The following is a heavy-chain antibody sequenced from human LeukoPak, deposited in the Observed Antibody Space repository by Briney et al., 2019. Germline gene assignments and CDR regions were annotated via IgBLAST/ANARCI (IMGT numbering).Heavy chain of an antibody. CDR1: GFTFSSYG. Sequence: GGSLRLSCAASGFTFSSYGMSWVRQAPGKGLEWVSAISGSGGSTYYADSVKGRFTISRDNSKNTLYLQMNSLRAEDTAVYYCAKVPRQWLLNNWFDPWGQGTLVTVSS. D-gene: IGHD6-19*01. J-gene: IGHJ5*02. V-gene: IGHV3-23*01. CDR2: ISGSGGST. CDR3: AKVPRQWLLNNWFDP.